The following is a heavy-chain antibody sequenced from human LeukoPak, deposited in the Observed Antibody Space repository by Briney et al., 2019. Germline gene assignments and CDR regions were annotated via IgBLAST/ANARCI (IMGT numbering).Heavy chain of an antibody. CDR1: GFTFSSYS. Sequence: GGSLRLSCAASGFTFSSYSMNWVRQAPGKGLECLSYISSSSSTIYYADSVKGRFTISRDNAKNSLYLQMNSLRDEDTAVYYCARDGVRSGYHEGPDYWGQGTLVTVSS. CDR2: ISSSSSTI. CDR3: ARDGVRSGYHEGPDY. V-gene: IGHV3-48*02. D-gene: IGHD3-22*01. J-gene: IGHJ4*02.